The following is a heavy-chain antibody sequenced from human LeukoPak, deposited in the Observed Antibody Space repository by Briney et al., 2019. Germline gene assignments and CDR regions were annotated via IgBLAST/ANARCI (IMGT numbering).Heavy chain of an antibody. D-gene: IGHD1-26*01. Sequence: SQTLSLTCAISGDSVSSNSTVWNWIRQSPSRGLEWLGRTYYRSKWYNDYAVSVKSRITINPDTFKNQFSLQLNSVTPEDTAVYYCARGGGAFDIWGQGTMVTVSS. CDR1: GDSVSSNSTV. J-gene: IGHJ3*02. CDR2: TYYRSKWYN. V-gene: IGHV6-1*01. CDR3: ARGGGAFDI.